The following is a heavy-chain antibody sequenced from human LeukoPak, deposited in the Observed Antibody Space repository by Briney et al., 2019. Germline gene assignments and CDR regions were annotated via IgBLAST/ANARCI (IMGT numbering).Heavy chain of an antibody. CDR3: VKDHTGEQDK. J-gene: IGHJ4*02. CDR1: GFTFSSFW. D-gene: IGHD1-1*01. CDR2: INPESTTI. Sequence: PGRSLRLSCAASGFTFSSFWIHWVRQVLGKGLVWVARINPESTTISYADSVKGRFTISRDNARNTLYLQMNSLRVEDTAIYYCVKDHTGEQDKWGQGTLVTVSS. V-gene: IGHV3-74*01.